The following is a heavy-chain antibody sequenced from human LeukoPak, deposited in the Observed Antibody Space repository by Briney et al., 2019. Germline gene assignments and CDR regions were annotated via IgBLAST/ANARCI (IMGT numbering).Heavy chain of an antibody. D-gene: IGHD3-10*01. J-gene: IGHJ4*02. V-gene: IGHV4-59*12. Sequence: PSETLSLTXTVSGGSISSYYWSWIRQPPGKGLEWIGYIYYSGSTNYNPSLKSRVTISVDTSKNQFSLKLSSVTAADTAVYYCARDGPGEAFDYWGQGTLVTVSS. CDR3: ARDGPGEAFDY. CDR1: GGSISSYY. CDR2: IYYSGST.